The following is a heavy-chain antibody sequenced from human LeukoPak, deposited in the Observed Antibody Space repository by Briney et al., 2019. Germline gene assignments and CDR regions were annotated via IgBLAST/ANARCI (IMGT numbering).Heavy chain of an antibody. V-gene: IGHV4-30-4*01. D-gene: IGHD2-15*01. Sequence: SETLSLTCTVSGGSISSGDYYWSWIRQPPGKGLEWIGYIYYSGSTYYSPSLKSRVTISVDTSKNQFSLKLSSVTAADTAVYYCAREGSGGDDAFDIWGQGTMVTVSS. CDR2: IYYSGST. CDR1: GGSISSGDYY. CDR3: AREGSGGDDAFDI. J-gene: IGHJ3*02.